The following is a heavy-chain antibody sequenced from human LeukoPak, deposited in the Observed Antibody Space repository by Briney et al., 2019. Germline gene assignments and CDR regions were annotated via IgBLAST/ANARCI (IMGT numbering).Heavy chain of an antibody. J-gene: IGHJ6*03. CDR3: ARGREILVVPFYYYIDV. CDR2: INPKTGGT. CDR1: GYTFTGFF. Sequence: ASVKVSCKTSGYTFTGFFIQWVRLAPGQGLEWMGWINPKTGGTNYGQKFHGRVTMTRDTSVSTVYMELRRLRYDDTAVYYCARGREILVVPFYYYIDVWGRGTTVTVSS. D-gene: IGHD2-2*01. V-gene: IGHV1-2*02.